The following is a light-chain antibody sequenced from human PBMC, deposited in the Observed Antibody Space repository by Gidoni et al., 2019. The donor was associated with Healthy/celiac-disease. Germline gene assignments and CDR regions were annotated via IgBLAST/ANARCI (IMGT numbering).Light chain of an antibody. Sequence: DIQMTQSPSSLSASVGDIVTITCQASQEISNYLNWYQQKQGKAPKLLIYDASNLETGVPSRFSGSGSGTDFTFTISSLQPEDIATYYCQQYDNLSYTFGQGTKLEIK. CDR1: QEISNY. CDR3: QQYDNLSYT. J-gene: IGKJ2*01. V-gene: IGKV1-33*01. CDR2: DAS.